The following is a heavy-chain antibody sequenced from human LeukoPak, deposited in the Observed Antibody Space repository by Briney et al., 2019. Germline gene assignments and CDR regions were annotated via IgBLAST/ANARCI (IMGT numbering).Heavy chain of an antibody. J-gene: IGHJ5*01. V-gene: IGHV4-34*01. CDR3: ARGITGLHITIFGVVIESWFDP. CDR1: GGTFSGYY. CDR2: FNHSGST. Sequence: SETLSLTCAVYGGTFSGYYWSWLRQPPGKGLEWIGEFNHSGSTTYNPSLQSRVTISVDTSKNQFSLKLSSVTAADTAVYYCARGITGLHITIFGVVIESWFDPWGEGTLVTVSS. D-gene: IGHD3-3*01.